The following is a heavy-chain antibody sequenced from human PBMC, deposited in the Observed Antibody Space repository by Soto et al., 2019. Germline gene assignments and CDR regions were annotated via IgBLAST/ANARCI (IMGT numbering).Heavy chain of an antibody. Sequence: QVQLVESGGGVVQPGRSLTLSCVSPEFTFSIYGMHWVRQAPGKGPEWVAVVSHDGKNKYYGDSVKGRFSFSREQSKNTVFLQMHSLRVEDTAVYYCANDRSGYGYDGMDVWGQGTMVTVSS. CDR2: VSHDGKNK. J-gene: IGHJ6*02. CDR3: ANDRSGYGYDGMDV. V-gene: IGHV3-30*18. D-gene: IGHD5-18*01. CDR1: EFTFSIYG.